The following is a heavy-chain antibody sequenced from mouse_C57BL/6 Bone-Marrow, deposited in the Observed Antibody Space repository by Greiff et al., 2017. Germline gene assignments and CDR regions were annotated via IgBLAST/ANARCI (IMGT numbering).Heavy chain of an antibody. J-gene: IGHJ3*01. CDR2: IDPNSGGT. D-gene: IGHD1-1*01. V-gene: IGHV1-72*01. CDR1: GYTFTSYW. Sequence: QVQLQQPGAELVKPGASVKLSCKASGYTFTSYWMHWVKQRPGRGLEWIGRIDPNSGGTKYNEKFKSKATLTVDKPSSTAYMKLSSLTSEDSAVYYCARGGYYYGSSSWFAYWGQGTLVTVSA. CDR3: ARGGYYYGSSSWFAY.